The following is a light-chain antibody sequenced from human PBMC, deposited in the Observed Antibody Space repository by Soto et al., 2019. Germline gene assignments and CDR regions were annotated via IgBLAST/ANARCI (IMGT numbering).Light chain of an antibody. CDR1: SSNIGSNT. CDR3: AAWDDSLNAYV. V-gene: IGLV1-44*01. Sequence: QSVLTQPPSASGTPGQRGTISCSGSSSNIGSNTVNWYQQLPGTAPKLLIYSNNQRPSGVPDRFSGSKSGTSASLAISGLQSEDEADYYCAAWDDSLNAYVFGTGTKRTVL. J-gene: IGLJ1*01. CDR2: SNN.